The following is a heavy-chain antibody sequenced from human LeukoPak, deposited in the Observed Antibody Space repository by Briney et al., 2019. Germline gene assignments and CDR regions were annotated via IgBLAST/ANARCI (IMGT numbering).Heavy chain of an antibody. CDR3: ALLLLDRVGATIRMAFDY. Sequence: ASVKVSCKASGYTFTSYGISWVRQAPGQGLEWMGWISAYNGNTNYAQKLQGRVTMTTDTSTSTAYMELRSLRSDDTAVYYCALLLLDRVGATIRMAFDYWGQGTLVTVSS. J-gene: IGHJ4*02. CDR2: ISAYNGNT. D-gene: IGHD1-26*01. CDR1: GYTFTSYG. V-gene: IGHV1-18*01.